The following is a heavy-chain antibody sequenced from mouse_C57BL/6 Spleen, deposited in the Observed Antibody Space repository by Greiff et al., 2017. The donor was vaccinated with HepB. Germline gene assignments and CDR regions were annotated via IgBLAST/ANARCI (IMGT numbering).Heavy chain of an antibody. V-gene: IGHV14-4*01. D-gene: IGHD3-3*01. J-gene: IGHJ2*01. CDR2: IDPENGDT. Sequence: VQLQQSGAELVRPGASVKLSCTASGFNIKDDYMHWVKQRPEQGLEWIGWIDPENGDTEYASKFQGKATITADTSSNTAYLQLSSLTSEDTAVYYCTRGLLYYFDYWGQGTTLTVSS. CDR3: TRGLLYYFDY. CDR1: GFNIKDDY.